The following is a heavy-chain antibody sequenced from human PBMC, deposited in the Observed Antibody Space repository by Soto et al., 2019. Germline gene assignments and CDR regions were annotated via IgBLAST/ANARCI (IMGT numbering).Heavy chain of an antibody. J-gene: IGHJ5*02. Sequence: GGSLRLSCAASGFTFSSYDMSWVRQAPGKGLEWVSAISGSGGSTYYADSVKGRFTISRDNSKNTLNLQMNSLRAEDTAVYYCAKGGYDFWSGHNWFDPWGQGTLVTVSS. CDR3: AKGGYDFWSGHNWFDP. D-gene: IGHD3-3*01. CDR1: GFTFSSYD. V-gene: IGHV3-23*01. CDR2: ISGSGGST.